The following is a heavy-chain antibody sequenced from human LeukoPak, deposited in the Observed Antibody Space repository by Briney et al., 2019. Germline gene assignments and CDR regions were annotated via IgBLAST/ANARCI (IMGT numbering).Heavy chain of an antibody. Sequence: GESLKISCKGSGYIFTNYWIGWVRQMPGKGLEWMGMIYPGDSDTIYSPSFQGQVTISADKSITTAHLQWSSLKPSDTAMYYCARLGAIVVGPDAMPDWYCDLWGRGTLVTVSS. V-gene: IGHV5-51*01. CDR2: IYPGDSDT. CDR3: ARLGAIVVGPDAMPDWYCDL. D-gene: IGHD2-2*01. CDR1: GYIFTNYW. J-gene: IGHJ2*01.